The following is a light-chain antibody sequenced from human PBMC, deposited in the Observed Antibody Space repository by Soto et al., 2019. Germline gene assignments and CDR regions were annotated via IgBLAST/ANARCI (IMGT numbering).Light chain of an antibody. J-gene: IGLJ1*01. V-gene: IGLV2-14*01. CDR1: SSDVAGHSY. Sequence: QSGLTQPSTVCGSPVQSITLASTGTSSDVAGHSYVSRYQQNPGKTPKLAIYGVSNRPTAVSNRFSGSKSGNTASLTISGLQSEDEADYYCSSYTSSSTHAYVFGTGTKVTVL. CDR2: GVS. CDR3: SSYTSSSTHAYV.